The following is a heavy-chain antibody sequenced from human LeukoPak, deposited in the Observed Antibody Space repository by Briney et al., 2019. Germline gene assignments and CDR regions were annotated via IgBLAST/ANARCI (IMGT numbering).Heavy chain of an antibody. V-gene: IGHV4-59*12. Sequence: PSETLSLTCTVSGGSISGYYWSWIRQPPGKGLEWIGSIYYSGSTYYNPSLKGRVTISVDTSKNQFSLKLSSVTAADTAVYYCARGTRGDTPYYDSSGSGYWYFDLWGRGTLVTVSS. CDR3: ARGTRGDTPYYDSSGSGYWYFDL. D-gene: IGHD3-22*01. CDR1: GGSISGYY. CDR2: IYYSGST. J-gene: IGHJ2*01.